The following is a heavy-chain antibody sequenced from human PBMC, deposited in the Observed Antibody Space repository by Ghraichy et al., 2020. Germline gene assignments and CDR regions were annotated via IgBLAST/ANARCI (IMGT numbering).Heavy chain of an antibody. D-gene: IGHD2-15*01. CDR3: AKDVCRGGGSCFHH. CDR2: ISGSGGNT. V-gene: IGHV3-23*01. CDR1: GFTFSSYA. Sequence: GESLNISCAASGFTFSSYAMSWVRQAPGKGLEWVSAISGSGGNTYYADSVKGRFTFSRDNSKNTLYLQMNSLRAEDTAVYYCAKDVCRGGGSCFHHWGQGTLVTGSS. J-gene: IGHJ1*01.